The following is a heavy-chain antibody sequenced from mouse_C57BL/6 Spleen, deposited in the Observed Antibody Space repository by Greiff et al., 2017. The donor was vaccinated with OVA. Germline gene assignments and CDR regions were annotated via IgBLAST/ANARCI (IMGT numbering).Heavy chain of an antibody. V-gene: IGHV1-64*01. Sequence: QVQLQQPGAELVKPGASVKLSCKASGYTFTSYWMHWVKQRPGQGLEWIGMIHPNSGSTNYNEKFKSKATLTVDKSSSTAYMQLSSLTSEDSAVYYCARTDLRPWFAYWGQGTLVTVSA. CDR3: ARTDLRPWFAY. CDR1: GYTFTSYW. CDR2: IHPNSGST. J-gene: IGHJ3*01. D-gene: IGHD2-12*01.